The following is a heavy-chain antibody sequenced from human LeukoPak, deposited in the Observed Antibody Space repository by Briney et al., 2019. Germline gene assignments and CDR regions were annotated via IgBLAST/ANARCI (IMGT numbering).Heavy chain of an antibody. Sequence: GGSLGLSCAASGFTFSSYEMNWVRQAPGKGLEWVSYIRSSGSTIYYADSVKGRFTISRDNAKNSLYLQMNSLRAEDTAVYYCASSSSWYDYWGQGTLVTVSS. CDR3: ASSSSWYDY. V-gene: IGHV3-48*03. D-gene: IGHD6-13*01. CDR2: IRSSGSTI. CDR1: GFTFSSYE. J-gene: IGHJ4*02.